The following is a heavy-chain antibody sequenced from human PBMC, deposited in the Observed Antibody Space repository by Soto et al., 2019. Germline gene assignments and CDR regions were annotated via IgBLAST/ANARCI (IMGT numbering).Heavy chain of an antibody. J-gene: IGHJ5*02. CDR3: ARHVYGTTWGWIDP. CDR2: FYYSGST. Sequence: SETLSLTCIVSGGSISRSGYFWGWIRQPPGKGLEWIGSFYYSGSTYYNPSLKSRVAISVDTSKNHVSLKLSTVTATDTAFYYWARHVYGTTWGWIDPWAREFWSPSPQ. CDR1: GGSISRSGYF. V-gene: IGHV4-39*01. D-gene: IGHD2-8*01.